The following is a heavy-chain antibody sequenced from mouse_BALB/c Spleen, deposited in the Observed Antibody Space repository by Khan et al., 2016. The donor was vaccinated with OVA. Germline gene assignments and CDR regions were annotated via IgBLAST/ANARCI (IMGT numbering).Heavy chain of an antibody. CDR3: ARTARIKY. CDR1: GYSITSGYG. Sequence: EVQLQESGPGLVKPSQSLSLTCTVTGYSITSGYGWNWIRQFPGNKLEWMGYISYSGSTNYHPSPKSRISITRDTSKNQFFLQLNSVTTEDTATYDCARTARIKYWGQGTTLTVSA. D-gene: IGHD1-2*01. CDR2: ISYSGST. V-gene: IGHV3-2*02. J-gene: IGHJ2*01.